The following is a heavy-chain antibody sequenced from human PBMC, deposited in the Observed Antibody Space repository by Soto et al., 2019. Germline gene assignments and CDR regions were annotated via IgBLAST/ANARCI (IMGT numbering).Heavy chain of an antibody. J-gene: IGHJ3*02. Sequence: SVKVSCKASGGTFSSYAISWVRQAPGQVLEWMGGIIPIFGTANYAQKFQGRVTITADESTSTAYMELSSLRSEDTAVYYCARESIVVVVAATRAFDIWGQGTMVTVSS. V-gene: IGHV1-69*13. CDR3: ARESIVVVVAATRAFDI. D-gene: IGHD2-15*01. CDR2: IIPIFGTA. CDR1: GGTFSSYA.